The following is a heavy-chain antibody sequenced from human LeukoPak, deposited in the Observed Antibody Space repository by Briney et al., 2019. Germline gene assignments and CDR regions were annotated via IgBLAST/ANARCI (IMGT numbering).Heavy chain of an antibody. D-gene: IGHD4-23*01. V-gene: IGHV3-11*04. CDR3: ARDPVTLYYFDY. J-gene: IGHJ4*02. CDR2: ISSSGSTI. Sequence: GGSLRLSCAASGFTFSDYYMSWIRQAPGKGLEWVSYISSSGSTIYYAGSVKGRFTISRDNAKNSLYLQMNSLRAEDTAVYYCARDPVTLYYFDYWGQGTLVTVSS. CDR1: GFTFSDYY.